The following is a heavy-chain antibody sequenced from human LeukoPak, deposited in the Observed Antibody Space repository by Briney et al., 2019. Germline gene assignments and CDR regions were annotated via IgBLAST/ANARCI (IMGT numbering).Heavy chain of an antibody. D-gene: IGHD3-16*01. CDR1: GFTFSDYD. V-gene: IGHV3-23*01. CDR2: MSLSTSGK. CDR3: AKALTRWAFDM. J-gene: IGHJ3*02. Sequence: GSLRLSCAASGFTFSDYDMSWVRQAPGKGLEWVSSMSLSTSGKTYADSVKGRFTVSTDKAKNTLYLQMDSLGAEDTAIYYCAKALTRWAFDMWGQGTMVTVSS.